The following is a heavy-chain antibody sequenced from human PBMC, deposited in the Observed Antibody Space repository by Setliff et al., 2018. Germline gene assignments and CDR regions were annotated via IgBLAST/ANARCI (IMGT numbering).Heavy chain of an antibody. CDR2: INHSGST. CDR3: ARDLGHGGDSDY. V-gene: IGHV4-34*01. D-gene: IGHD2-21*02. J-gene: IGHJ4*02. Sequence: SETLSLTCAVYGESFSGYYWSWIRQPPGKGLEWIGEINHSGSTSYNPSLKSRVTISVDTSKNQVSLKLNSVTATDTAVYYCARDLGHGGDSDYWGQGILVTVSS. CDR1: GESFSGYY.